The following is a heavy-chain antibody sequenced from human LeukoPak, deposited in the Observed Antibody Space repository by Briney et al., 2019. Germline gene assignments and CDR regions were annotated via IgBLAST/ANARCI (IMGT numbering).Heavy chain of an antibody. V-gene: IGHV4-59*01. Sequence: PSETLSLTCTVSGVSISSYYWSWIRQPPGKGLEWIGYIYYSGSTNYNPSLKSRVTISVDTSKNQFSLKLSSVTAADTAVYYCASFPPIVVVTDDAFDIWGQGTMVTVSS. CDR3: ASFPPIVVVTDDAFDI. D-gene: IGHD2-21*02. CDR2: IYYSGST. J-gene: IGHJ3*02. CDR1: GVSISSYY.